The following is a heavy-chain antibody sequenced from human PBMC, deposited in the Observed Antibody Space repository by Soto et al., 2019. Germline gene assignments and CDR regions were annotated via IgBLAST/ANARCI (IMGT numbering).Heavy chain of an antibody. D-gene: IGHD3-22*01. V-gene: IGHV4-59*12. J-gene: IGHJ6*02. CDR3: ARDFDSSGSNYYYYGMDV. CDR1: GGYSISYY. CDR2: IYYSGST. Sequence: SETLCLTCTVAGGYSISYYWSWIRQPPEKELEWIGYIYYSGSTNYNPSLKSRVTISVDTSKNQFSLKLSSVTAADTAVYYCARDFDSSGSNYYYYGMDVWGQGTTVTVSS.